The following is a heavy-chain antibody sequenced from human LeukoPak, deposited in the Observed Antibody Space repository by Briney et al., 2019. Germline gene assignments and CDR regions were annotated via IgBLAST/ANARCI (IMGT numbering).Heavy chain of an antibody. CDR1: GGSISSSSYY. Sequence: SETLSLTCTVSGGSISSSSYYWGWIRQPPGKGLEWIGSIYYSGSTYYNPSLKSRVTISVDTSKNQFSLKLSSVTAADTAVYYCARGSPYYDYVWGSYRPSFYYFDYWGQGTLVTVSS. D-gene: IGHD3-16*02. CDR3: ARGSPYYDYVWGSYRPSFYYFDY. J-gene: IGHJ4*02. CDR2: IYYSGST. V-gene: IGHV4-39*01.